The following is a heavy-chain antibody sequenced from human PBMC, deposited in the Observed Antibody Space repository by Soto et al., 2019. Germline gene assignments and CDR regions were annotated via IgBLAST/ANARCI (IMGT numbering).Heavy chain of an antibody. Sequence: ASVKVSCKASGYTFSTAGMSWLRQAPGQGLEWMGWISTYNGDTNNAPKFQDRVTMTSDTSTSTVYMELRSLRSDDTAVYYCARAGAAPYYYYGMDVWGQGTRVTVSS. CDR1: GYTFSTAG. V-gene: IGHV1-18*01. CDR3: ARAGAAPYYYYGMDV. J-gene: IGHJ6*02. CDR2: ISTYNGDT. D-gene: IGHD2-15*01.